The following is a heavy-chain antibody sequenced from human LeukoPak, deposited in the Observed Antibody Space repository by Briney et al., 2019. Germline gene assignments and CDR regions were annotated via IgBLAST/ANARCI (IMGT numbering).Heavy chain of an antibody. V-gene: IGHV3-48*01. CDR1: GFTFSSYS. J-gene: IGHJ4*02. Sequence: PGGSLRLSCAASGFTFSSYSMNWVRQAPGKGLEWVSYISSSSSTIYYADSVKGRFTISRDNAKNSLYLQMNSLRAEDTAVYYCASAYSSSWYDYWGQGTLVTVSS. D-gene: IGHD6-13*01. CDR3: ASAYSSSWYDY. CDR2: ISSSSSTI.